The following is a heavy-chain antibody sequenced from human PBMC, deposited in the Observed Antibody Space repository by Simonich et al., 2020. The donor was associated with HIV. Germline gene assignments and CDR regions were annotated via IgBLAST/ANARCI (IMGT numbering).Heavy chain of an antibody. Sequence: EMQLVESGGGLVQPGGSLRLSCAASGCTFRSYEMNWVRKAPGKVLGLVYYISSRDSIIYSAGSVKGRFTISRDTAKNSLYLQMNSLRAEDTAVYYCARGWCIGVSCYSFDYWGQGTLVTVSS. CDR1: GCTFRSYE. D-gene: IGHD2-15*01. V-gene: IGHV3-48*03. J-gene: IGHJ4*02. CDR3: ARGWCIGVSCYSFDY. CDR2: ISSRDSII.